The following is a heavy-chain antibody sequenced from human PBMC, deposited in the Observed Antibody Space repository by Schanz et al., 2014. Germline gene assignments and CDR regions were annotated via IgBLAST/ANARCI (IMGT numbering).Heavy chain of an antibody. CDR3: ARGAGGGSGTYYGAYYNYYYMDV. J-gene: IGHJ6*03. D-gene: IGHD3-10*01. CDR2: IYHSGRT. V-gene: IGHV4-4*02. CDR1: GGSISSSNW. Sequence: QVQLQQWGAGVLKPSGTLSLTCAVSGGSISSSNWWSWVRQPPGKGLEWIGEIYHSGRTNYNPSLKGRVAISVDKSNNEFSLKLSSVTAADTAVYYCARGAGGGSGTYYGAYYNYYYMDVWGKGTTVTVSS.